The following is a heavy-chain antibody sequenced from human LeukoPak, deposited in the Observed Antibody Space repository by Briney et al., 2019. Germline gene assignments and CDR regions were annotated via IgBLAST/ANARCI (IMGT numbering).Heavy chain of an antibody. D-gene: IGHD2-2*01. V-gene: IGHV4-39*01. CDR2: IYYTGST. CDR3: ARGYCSSTSCYPDP. J-gene: IGHJ5*02. CDR1: GASLSISPYY. Sequence: SETLSLTCSVSGASLSISPYYWGWIRQPPGKGLEWIGNIYYTGSTYYNVSLNSRVTISIDTSMNLFSLRLNSMTAADTAVYYCARGYCSSTSCYPDPWGQGTLVTVSS.